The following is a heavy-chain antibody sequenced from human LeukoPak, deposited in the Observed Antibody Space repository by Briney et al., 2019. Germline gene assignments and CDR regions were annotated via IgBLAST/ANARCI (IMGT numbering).Heavy chain of an antibody. D-gene: IGHD3-22*01. Sequence: AAVQVTCKASGYTFTSYYMHWVRQAPGQGLEWMGIINPSGGSTSYAQKFQGRVTMTRDMSTSTVYMELSSLRSEDTAVYYCARLRSLGYDSSGYYYFDYWGQGTLVTVSS. CDR2: INPSGGST. CDR3: ARLRSLGYDSSGYYYFDY. J-gene: IGHJ4*02. CDR1: GYTFTSYY. V-gene: IGHV1-46*01.